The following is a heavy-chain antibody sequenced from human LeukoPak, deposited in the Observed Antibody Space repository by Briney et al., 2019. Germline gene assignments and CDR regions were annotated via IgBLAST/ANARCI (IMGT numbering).Heavy chain of an antibody. J-gene: IGHJ4*02. Sequence: GGSLRLSCAASGFTVSSNYMSWVRQAPGKGLEWVSAISGSGGSTYYTDSVKGRFTISRDNAKNSLYLQMNSLRDEDTAVYYCTRDIYYGGNFDYWGQGTLVTVSS. V-gene: IGHV3-23*01. CDR3: TRDIYYGGNFDY. D-gene: IGHD4-23*01. CDR1: GFTVSSNY. CDR2: ISGSGGST.